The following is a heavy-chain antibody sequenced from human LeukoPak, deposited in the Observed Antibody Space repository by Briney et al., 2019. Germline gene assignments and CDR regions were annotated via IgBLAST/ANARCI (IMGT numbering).Heavy chain of an antibody. D-gene: IGHD4-23*01. CDR3: ARQDYGGNSYYFDY. CDR1: GFTFSSYS. Sequence: MSGGSLRLSCAASGFTFSSYSMNWVRQAPGKGLEWVSSISSSSSYIYYADSVKGRFTISRDNAKNSLYLRMNSLRAEDTAVYYCARQDYGGNSYYFDYWGQGTLVTVSS. J-gene: IGHJ4*02. V-gene: IGHV3-21*01. CDR2: ISSSSSYI.